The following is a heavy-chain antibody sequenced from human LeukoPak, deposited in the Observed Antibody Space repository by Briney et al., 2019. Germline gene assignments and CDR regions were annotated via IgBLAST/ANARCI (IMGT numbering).Heavy chain of an antibody. CDR1: GYTLTELS. D-gene: IGHD2-2*01. Sequence: GASVKVSCKVSGYTLTELSMHWVRQAPGKGLEWMGGFDPEDGETIYAQKFQGRVTMTEDTSTDTAYMELSSLRSEDTAVYYCATDPTEYCSSTSCSDQYNWFDPWGQGTLVTVSS. CDR3: ATDPTEYCSSTSCSDQYNWFDP. CDR2: FDPEDGET. J-gene: IGHJ5*02. V-gene: IGHV1-24*01.